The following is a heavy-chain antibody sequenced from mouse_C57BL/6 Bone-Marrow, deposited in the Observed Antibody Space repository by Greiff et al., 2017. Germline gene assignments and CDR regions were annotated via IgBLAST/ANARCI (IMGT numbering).Heavy chain of an antibody. CDR1: GFSLTSYG. CDR3: AKEGIYYDYGYAMDY. J-gene: IGHJ4*01. CDR2: IWRGGST. Sequence: QVQLKESGPGLVQPSQSLSITCTVSGFSLTSYGVHWVRQSPGKGLEWLGVIWRGGSTDYNAAFMSRLSITKDNSKSQVFFKMNSLQADDTAIYYCAKEGIYYDYGYAMDYWGQGTSVTVSS. V-gene: IGHV2-5*01. D-gene: IGHD2-4*01.